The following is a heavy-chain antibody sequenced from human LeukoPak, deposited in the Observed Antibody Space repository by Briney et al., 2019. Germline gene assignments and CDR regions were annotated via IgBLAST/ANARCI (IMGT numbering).Heavy chain of an antibody. D-gene: IGHD3-22*01. Sequence: PSETLSLTCTVSGGSVSSGSYYWSWIRQPPGKGLEWIGYIYYSGSTNYNPSLKSRVTISVDTSKNQFSLKLSSVTAADTAVYYCARVHTYYYDSSGYRNWFDPWGQGTLVTVSS. CDR1: GGSVSSGSYY. J-gene: IGHJ5*02. V-gene: IGHV4-61*01. CDR2: IYYSGST. CDR3: ARVHTYYYDSSGYRNWFDP.